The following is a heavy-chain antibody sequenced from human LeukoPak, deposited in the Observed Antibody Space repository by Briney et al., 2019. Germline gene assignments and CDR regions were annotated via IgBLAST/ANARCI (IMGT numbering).Heavy chain of an antibody. V-gene: IGHV3-23*01. D-gene: IGHD3-22*01. CDR3: AKTNYFDSSGDKPYTTHFDY. CDR1: GFIFSKYT. J-gene: IGHJ4*02. CDR2: IGGSGGKT. Sequence: GGTLRLSCAASGFIFSKYTMSWVRQAPGKGLEWVSAIGGSGGKTFYAESVKGRFTISRDISKNTLFLQMDSLRAEDTAIYYCAKTNYFDSSGDKPYTTHFDYWGQGTLVTVSS.